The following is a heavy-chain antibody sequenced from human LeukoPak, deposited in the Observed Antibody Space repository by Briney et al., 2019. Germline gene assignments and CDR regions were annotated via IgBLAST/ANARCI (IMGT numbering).Heavy chain of an antibody. Sequence: GGSLRLSCADSGFTFSSYSMNWVRQAPGKGLEWVSSISRSSSYIYYTDLEEGRFTISRDNAKNSLYLQMNSMIDEDTAVYYCARDRSGYNLSDYGGQGTLATVPS. CDR2: ISRSSSYI. V-gene: IGHV3-21*01. CDR3: ARDRSGYNLSDY. CDR1: GFTFSSYS. D-gene: IGHD5-12*01. J-gene: IGHJ4*02.